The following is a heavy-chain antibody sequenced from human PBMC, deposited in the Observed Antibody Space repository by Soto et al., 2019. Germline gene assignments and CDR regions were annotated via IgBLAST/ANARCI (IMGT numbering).Heavy chain of an antibody. Sequence: GGSLRLSCAASGFSCSSDIMGWVRQAPGKGLEWVSSISSSGSFKNYADSVKGRFTISRDNAKNSLYLLLSGLKDEDTAVYYCARDPPTGTTLDCADSWGQGTLVTVSS. V-gene: IGHV3-21*01. J-gene: IGHJ4*02. CDR1: GFSCSSDI. CDR3: ARDPPTGTTLDCADS. D-gene: IGHD1-7*01. CDR2: ISSSGSFK.